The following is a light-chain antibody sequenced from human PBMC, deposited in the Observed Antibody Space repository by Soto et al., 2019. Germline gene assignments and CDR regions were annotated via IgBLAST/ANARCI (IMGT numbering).Light chain of an antibody. Sequence: EIVLTQSPGTLSVSPGERATLSCRASQSISSNYLAWYQQKPGQAPSLLIYGASSRATSIPDRFSGSGSGTDFTLTISRLEPEDSAIYYCQPYLSWTFGQGTKVEIK. CDR3: QPYLSWT. J-gene: IGKJ1*01. CDR1: QSISSNY. V-gene: IGKV3-20*01. CDR2: GAS.